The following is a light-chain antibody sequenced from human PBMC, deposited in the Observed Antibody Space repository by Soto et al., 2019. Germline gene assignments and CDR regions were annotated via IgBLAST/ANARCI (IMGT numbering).Light chain of an antibody. V-gene: IGKV1-9*01. CDR3: QQYHSDSWT. CDR1: QGISTY. CDR2: QAS. Sequence: DIQLTQSPSFLSASVGDRVTMTCRASQGISTYLAWYQQKPGKAPKLLIYQASTLESGVPSRFSGSGSGTEFTLSISSLQPDDFATYYCQQYHSDSWTFGQGTKVDIK. J-gene: IGKJ1*01.